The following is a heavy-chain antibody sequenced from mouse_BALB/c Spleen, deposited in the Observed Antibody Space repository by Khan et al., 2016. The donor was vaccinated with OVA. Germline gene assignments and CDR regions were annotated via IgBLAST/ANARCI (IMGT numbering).Heavy chain of an antibody. J-gene: IGHJ4*01. V-gene: IGHV3-2*02. CDR2: ISYSGST. CDR3: ARDGSRYNYVMDY. D-gene: IGHD2-3*01. Sequence: EVQLQESGPGLVKPSQSLSLTCTVTGYSITSDYAWNWIRQFPGNKLEWMGYISYSGSTNYNPALKIRISITRDTSKNQFFLQLNSVTTEDTATYYCARDGSRYNYVMDYWGQGTSVTVSS. CDR1: GYSITSDYA.